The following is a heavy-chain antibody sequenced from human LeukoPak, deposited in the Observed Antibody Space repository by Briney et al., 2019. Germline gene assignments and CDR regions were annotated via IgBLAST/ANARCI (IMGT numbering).Heavy chain of an antibody. D-gene: IGHD6-19*01. CDR1: GYSISSGYY. J-gene: IGHJ4*02. Sequence: SETLSLTCTVSGYSISSGYYWGWIRQPPGKGLEWIASIYHSGSTYYNPSLRSRVTISVDTSKNQFSLKLSSVTAADTAVYYCARVKAGIAVAGHFDYWGQGTLVTVSS. CDR2: IYHSGST. CDR3: ARVKAGIAVAGHFDY. V-gene: IGHV4-38-2*02.